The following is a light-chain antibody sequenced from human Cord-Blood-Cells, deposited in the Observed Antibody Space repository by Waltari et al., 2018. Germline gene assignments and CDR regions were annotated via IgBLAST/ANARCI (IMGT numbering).Light chain of an antibody. CDR1: SSDCGGYNY. V-gene: IGLV2-11*01. CDR3: CSYAGSYTYV. Sequence: QSALTQPRSVSGSPGQSVTISCTGTSSDCGGYNYVSWYHQHPAKAPKLMIYDVSKRPSGVPDRFSGSKSGNTASLTISGLQAEDEADYYCCSYAGSYTYVFGTGTKVTVL. J-gene: IGLJ1*01. CDR2: DVS.